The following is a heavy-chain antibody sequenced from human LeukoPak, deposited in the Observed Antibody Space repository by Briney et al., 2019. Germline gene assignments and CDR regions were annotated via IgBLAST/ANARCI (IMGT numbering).Heavy chain of an antibody. Sequence: GGSLRLSCAASGFTFSSYSMNWVRQAPGKGLEWVSYISSSSSTIYYADSVKGRFTISRDNAKNSLYRQMNSLRDEDTAVYYCARTCSGGSCYSSAEDAFDIWGQGTMVTVSS. D-gene: IGHD2-15*01. CDR3: ARTCSGGSCYSSAEDAFDI. CDR1: GFTFSSYS. V-gene: IGHV3-48*02. CDR2: ISSSSSTI. J-gene: IGHJ3*02.